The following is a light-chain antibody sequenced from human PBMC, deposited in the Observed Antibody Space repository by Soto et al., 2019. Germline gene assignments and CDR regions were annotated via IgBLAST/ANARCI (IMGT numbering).Light chain of an antibody. V-gene: IGKV1-5*01. Sequence: DLPMTQSPSTLSASVGDRVTITCRASQSISSWLAWYQQKPGKAPKLLIYDASSLESGVPSRFSGSGSGTEFTLTISSLQPDDCATYYCQQYNSYSPTCGQGTKVEIK. CDR1: QSISSW. CDR3: QQYNSYSPT. J-gene: IGKJ1*01. CDR2: DAS.